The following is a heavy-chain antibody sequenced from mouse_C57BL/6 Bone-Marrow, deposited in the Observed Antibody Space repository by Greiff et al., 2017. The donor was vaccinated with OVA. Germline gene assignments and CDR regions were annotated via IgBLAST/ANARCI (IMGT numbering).Heavy chain of an antibody. J-gene: IGHJ1*03. D-gene: IGHD1-1*01. CDR2: IWWDDDK. CDR3: ARITTYGSTPYWYFDV. Sequence: QVTLKVCGPGILQPSQTLSLTCSFSGFSLSTFGMGVGWIRQPSGKGLEWLAHIWWDDDKYYNPALKSRLTISKDTSKNQVILKIANVDTADTATYYCARITTYGSTPYWYFDVWGTGTTVTVSS. V-gene: IGHV8-8*01. CDR1: GFSLSTFGMG.